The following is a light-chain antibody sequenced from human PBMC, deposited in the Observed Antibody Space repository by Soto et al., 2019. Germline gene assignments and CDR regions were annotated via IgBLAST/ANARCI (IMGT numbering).Light chain of an antibody. Sequence: EIVLTQSPGTLSLSPGERATLSCRASQSVSSSYLAWYQQKPGQAPRLFIYGASSRATGIPDRFSGSGSGTDFTLTISRLEPEDVAVYYCQQYGRSWYTFVQGTKLEIK. V-gene: IGKV3-20*01. CDR3: QQYGRSWYT. J-gene: IGKJ2*01. CDR1: QSVSSSY. CDR2: GAS.